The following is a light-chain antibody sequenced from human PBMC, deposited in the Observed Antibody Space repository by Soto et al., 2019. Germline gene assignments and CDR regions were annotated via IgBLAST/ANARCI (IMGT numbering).Light chain of an antibody. CDR3: QQYNNWPLT. CDR1: QSVSSN. Sequence: EIVMTQSPATLSVSPGERATLSCRASQSVSSNLAWYQQKPGQAPRLLIYGASTRATGIPAWFSGSGSGTEVSPTISSLQSEDVAVYYCQQYNNWPLTFGGGTKVEIK. J-gene: IGKJ4*01. V-gene: IGKV3-15*01. CDR2: GAS.